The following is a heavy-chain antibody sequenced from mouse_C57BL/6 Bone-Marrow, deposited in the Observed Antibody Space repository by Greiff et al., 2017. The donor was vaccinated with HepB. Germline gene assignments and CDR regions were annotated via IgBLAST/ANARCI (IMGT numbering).Heavy chain of an antibody. CDR1: GYSFTDYN. CDR2: INPNNGNT. D-gene: IGHD1-1*01. V-gene: IGHV1-39*01. Sequence: VQLQQSGPELVKPGASVKISCKASGYSFTDYNMNWVKQSNGKSLEWIGVINPNNGNTSYNQKFKGKATLTVDQSSSTAYMQLNSLTSEDSAVYYCARIGYGSSYWYFDVWGTGTTVTVSS. J-gene: IGHJ1*03. CDR3: ARIGYGSSYWYFDV.